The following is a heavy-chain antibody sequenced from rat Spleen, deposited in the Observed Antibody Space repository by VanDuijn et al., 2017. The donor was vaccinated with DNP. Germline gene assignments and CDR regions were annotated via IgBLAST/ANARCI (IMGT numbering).Heavy chain of an antibody. D-gene: IGHD1-2*01. Sequence: EVQLVESGGDLVQPGRSLTLSCAASGFTFSDYYMAWVRQAPKKGLEWVASINTDGGSTYYPDSVKGRFTISRHNAENTVYLQMSSLRSEDTATYYCASWAPIAPISTSNYWGQGVMVTVSS. V-gene: IGHV5-25*01. CDR3: ASWAPIAPISTSNY. CDR2: INTDGGST. CDR1: GFTFSDYY. J-gene: IGHJ2*01.